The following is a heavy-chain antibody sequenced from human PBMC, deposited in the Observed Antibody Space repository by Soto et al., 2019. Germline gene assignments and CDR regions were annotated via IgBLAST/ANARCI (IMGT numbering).Heavy chain of an antibody. J-gene: IGHJ6*02. D-gene: IGHD3-22*01. CDR1: GGSISSGGYS. CDR3: ARGSYYYDSSGYSHPYGMDV. Sequence: SETLSLTCAVSGGSISSGGYSWSWIRQPPGKGLEWIGYIYHSGSTYYNPSLKSRVTISVDGSKNQFSLKLSSVTAADTAVYYCARGSYYYDSSGYSHPYGMDVWGQGTTVTVSS. CDR2: IYHSGST. V-gene: IGHV4-30-2*01.